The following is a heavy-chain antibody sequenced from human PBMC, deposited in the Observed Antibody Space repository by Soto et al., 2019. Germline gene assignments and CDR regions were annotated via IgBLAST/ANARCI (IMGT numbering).Heavy chain of an antibody. CDR2: VSGGGGST. V-gene: IGHV3-23*01. CDR3: AKDQIGYKKTPDY. CDR1: GFTFGNYA. Sequence: GASLRLSCAASGFTFGNYAMNWVRQAQAKGLEWVSTVSGGGGSTYYADSVKGRFTISRDNSKNTLYLEMNSLRAEDTAVYYCAKDQIGYKKTPDYWGQGTLVTVSS. D-gene: IGHD5-12*01. J-gene: IGHJ4*02.